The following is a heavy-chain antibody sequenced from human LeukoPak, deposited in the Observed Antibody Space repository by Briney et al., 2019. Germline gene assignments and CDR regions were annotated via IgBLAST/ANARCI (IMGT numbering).Heavy chain of an antibody. CDR1: GFTFSLYN. CDR2: ISASETSI. CDR3: TRVGYIDEGIDY. J-gene: IGHJ4*02. D-gene: IGHD5-24*01. Sequence: GGSLRLSCAASGFTFSLYNMNWVRQAPGKGLEWVSQISASETSIKYADSVRGRFTISRDNAKNSLYLQMNSLRAEDTAIYYCTRVGYIDEGIDYWGQGTLVTVSS. V-gene: IGHV3-48*03.